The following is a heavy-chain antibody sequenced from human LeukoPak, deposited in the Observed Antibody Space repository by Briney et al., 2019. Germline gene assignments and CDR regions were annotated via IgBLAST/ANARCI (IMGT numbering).Heavy chain of an antibody. V-gene: IGHV4-59*11. D-gene: IGHD1/OR15-1a*01. CDR2: IHYSGNN. Sequence: SETLSLTCTVFGGSISSHYWSWIRQPPGKGLEWIAYIHYSGNNNYNPSLKSRVNISVNTSKNQVSLKFTSVTAADTAVYYCARIGKQLEQRNAFDVWGQGTMVTVSS. CDR1: GGSISSHY. J-gene: IGHJ3*01. CDR3: ARIGKQLEQRNAFDV.